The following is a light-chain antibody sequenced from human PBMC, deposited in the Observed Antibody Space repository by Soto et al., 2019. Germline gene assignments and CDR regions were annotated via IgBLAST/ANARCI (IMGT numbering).Light chain of an antibody. V-gene: IGLV2-14*01. J-gene: IGLJ2*01. CDR1: SSDVGGYNY. Sequence: QSALTQPASVSGSPGQSITISCTGTSSDVGGYNYVSWYQQHPGKAPKLMIYDVSNRPSGVSNRFSGSNSGNTASLTISGLQAEDEADYYCSSYPSSSTLVVFGGGTKLTVL. CDR3: SSYPSSSTLVV. CDR2: DVS.